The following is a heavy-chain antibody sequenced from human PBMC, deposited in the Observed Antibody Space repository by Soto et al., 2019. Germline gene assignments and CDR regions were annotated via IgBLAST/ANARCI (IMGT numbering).Heavy chain of an antibody. J-gene: IGHJ4*02. D-gene: IGHD3-10*01. V-gene: IGHV3-74*01. CDR1: GFTFSTYW. CDR2: IRGDGNDA. CDR3: AGDLVSGSGSLGH. Sequence: EVQLVESGGGIVQTGGSLRLSYVASGFTFSTYWMHWVRQAPGKGLVWVSRIRGDGNDANYADSVRGRFSISRDNAKSTLYLQMNSLRAEDTAVYYCAGDLVSGSGSLGHWGQGTLVTVSS.